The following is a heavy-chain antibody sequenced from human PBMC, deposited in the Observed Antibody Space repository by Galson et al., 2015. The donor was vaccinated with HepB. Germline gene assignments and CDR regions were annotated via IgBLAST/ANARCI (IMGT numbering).Heavy chain of an antibody. CDR1: GFTFSSYA. CDR3: ARQPYDFWSGLNYYYGMDV. CDR2: ISYDGSNK. V-gene: IGHV3-30*04. Sequence: SLRLSCAASGFTFSSYAMHWVRQAPGKGLEWVAVISYDGSNKYYADSVKGRFTISRDNSKNTLYLQMNSLRAEDTAVYYCARQPYDFWSGLNYYYGMDVWGQGTTVTVSS. J-gene: IGHJ6*02. D-gene: IGHD3-3*01.